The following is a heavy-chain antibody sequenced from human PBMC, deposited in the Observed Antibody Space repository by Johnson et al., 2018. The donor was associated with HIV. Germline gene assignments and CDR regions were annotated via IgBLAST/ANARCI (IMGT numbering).Heavy chain of an antibody. CDR1: GFTFSSYA. V-gene: IGHV3-30*14. J-gene: IGHJ3*01. CDR3: ATLTVRSRAFDL. D-gene: IGHD4-17*01. Sequence: QVQLVESGGGVVQPGRSLRLSCAASGFTFSSYAMHWVRQAPGKGLEWVAVISYDGSNKYYADSVKGRFTISRENAKNSLYLQMNSLSAEDTAIYYCATLTVRSRAFDLWGQGTMVTVSS. CDR2: ISYDGSNK.